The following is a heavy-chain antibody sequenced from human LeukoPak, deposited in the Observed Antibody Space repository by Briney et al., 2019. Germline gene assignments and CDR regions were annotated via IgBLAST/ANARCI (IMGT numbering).Heavy chain of an antibody. CDR3: AKGPGSGSYPSY. Sequence: GGSLRLSCAASGFTFSSYGMHWVRQAPGKGLEWVAVISYDGSNKYYADSVKGQFTISRDNSKNTLYLQMNSLRAEDTAVYYCAKGPGSGSYPSYWGQGTLVTVSS. J-gene: IGHJ4*02. CDR1: GFTFSSYG. D-gene: IGHD3-10*01. V-gene: IGHV3-30*18. CDR2: ISYDGSNK.